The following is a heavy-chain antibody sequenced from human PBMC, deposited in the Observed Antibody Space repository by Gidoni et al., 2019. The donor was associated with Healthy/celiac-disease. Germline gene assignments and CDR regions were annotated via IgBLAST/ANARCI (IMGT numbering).Heavy chain of an antibody. CDR3: ARDRPRGLDMVQGVMNWFDP. CDR1: GFTFSDYY. CDR2: ISSSGSTI. J-gene: IGHJ5*02. Sequence: QVQLVESGGGLVKPGGSLRLSCAASGFTFSDYYMSWIRQAPGKGLEWVSYISSSGSTIYYADSVKGRFTISRDNAKNSLYLQMNSLRAEDTAVYYCARDRPRGLDMVQGVMNWFDPWGQGTLVTVSS. D-gene: IGHD3-10*01. V-gene: IGHV3-11*01.